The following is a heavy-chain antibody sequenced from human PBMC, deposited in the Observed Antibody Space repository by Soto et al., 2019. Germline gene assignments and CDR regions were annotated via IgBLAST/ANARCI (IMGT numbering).Heavy chain of an antibody. CDR1: GFTFSSYS. Sequence: GGSRRLACAASGFTFSSYSMNGVRQAPGKGLEWVSYISSSSNTIYYADSVKGRFTISRDNAKNSLYLKMNSLRAAYTAVDYCARLLATEDLGYWGHRTLVPVSS. D-gene: IGHD7-27*01. V-gene: IGHV3-48*01. CDR2: ISSSSNTI. J-gene: IGHJ4*01. CDR3: ARLLATEDLGY.